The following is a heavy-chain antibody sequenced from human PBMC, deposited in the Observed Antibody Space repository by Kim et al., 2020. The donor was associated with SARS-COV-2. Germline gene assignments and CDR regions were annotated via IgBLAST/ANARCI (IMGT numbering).Heavy chain of an antibody. D-gene: IGHD1-1*01. CDR2: IRSKANGFAT. CDR3: ARVPGTRLAFWVAFD. CDR1: GFTFSDSA. Sequence: GGSLRLSCAASGFTFSDSAMHWVRQASGKGLEWVGRIRSKANGFATAYAASVKGRFTISRDDSKNTAYLQMNSLKTEAAAVYYCARVPGTRLAFWVAFD. J-gene: IGHJ3*02. V-gene: IGHV3-73*01.